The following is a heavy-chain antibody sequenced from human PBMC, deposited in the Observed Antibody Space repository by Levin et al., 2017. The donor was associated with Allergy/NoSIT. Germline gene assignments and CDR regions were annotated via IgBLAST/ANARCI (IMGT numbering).Heavy chain of an antibody. CDR2: ISYDGSNK. CDR3: ARDAVEHAPYDYVWGSPET. Sequence: GESLKISCAASGFTFSSYAMHWVRQAPGKGLEWVAVISYDGSNKYYADSVKGRFTISRDNSKNTLYLQMNSLRAEDTAVYYCARDAVEHAPYDYVWGSPETWGQGTLVTVSS. D-gene: IGHD3-16*01. CDR1: GFTFSSYA. V-gene: IGHV3-30-3*01. J-gene: IGHJ5*02.